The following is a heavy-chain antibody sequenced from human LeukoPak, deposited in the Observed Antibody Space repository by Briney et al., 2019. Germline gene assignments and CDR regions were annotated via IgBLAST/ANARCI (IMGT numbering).Heavy chain of an antibody. J-gene: IGHJ4*02. CDR3: ARGQFQRDY. V-gene: IGHV4-34*01. CDR2: VNHSGRT. CDR1: GGSFSGYF. Sequence: SETLSLTCAVYGGSFSGYFWSWIRQPPGKGLEWIGEVNHSGRTNYNPSLKSRVTTSVGPSKNQFSLNLRSVTAADTAVYYCARGQFQRDYWGQGTLVTVSS.